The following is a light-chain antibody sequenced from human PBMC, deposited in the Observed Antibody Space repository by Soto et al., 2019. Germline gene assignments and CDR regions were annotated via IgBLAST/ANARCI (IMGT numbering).Light chain of an antibody. CDR3: ISYAGSNNYV. Sequence: QSALTQPPSASGSPGQSVTISCTGTSSDVGGYNSVAWFQHHPGKAPKLMIYEVTKRPSGVPDRFSGSKSGNTASLTVSGLQAEDEDDYFCISYAGSNNYVFGTGTKVTVL. CDR2: EVT. CDR1: SSDVGGYNS. V-gene: IGLV2-8*01. J-gene: IGLJ1*01.